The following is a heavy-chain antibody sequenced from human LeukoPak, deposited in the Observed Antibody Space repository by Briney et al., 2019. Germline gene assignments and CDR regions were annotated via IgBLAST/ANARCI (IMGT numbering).Heavy chain of an antibody. CDR2: INHSGST. V-gene: IGHV4-34*01. CDR3: ARGLKYYYDSSGYYFDY. D-gene: IGHD3-22*01. J-gene: IGHJ4*02. CDR1: GGSFGGYY. Sequence: SETLSLTCAVYGGSFGGYYWSWIRQPPGKGLEWIGEINHSGSTNYNPSLKSRVTISVDTSKNQFSLKLSSVTAADTAVCYCARGLKYYYDSSGYYFDYWGQGTLVTVSS.